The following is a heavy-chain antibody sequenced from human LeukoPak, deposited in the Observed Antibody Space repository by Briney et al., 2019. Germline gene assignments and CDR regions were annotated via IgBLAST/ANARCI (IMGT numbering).Heavy chain of an antibody. V-gene: IGHV3-11*01. CDR1: GFPFRDYY. CDR2: ISASGNII. CDR3: ARHMVITPFDS. Sequence: GGSLRVSCVASGFPFRDYYFSWVRPAPAQGLEWLSFISASGNIIHYEDSVKGRFTISRDDAKNSVFLQMDSLRTEDTALYFCARHMVITPFDSWGQGTLVTVSS. D-gene: IGHD4/OR15-4a*01. J-gene: IGHJ4*02.